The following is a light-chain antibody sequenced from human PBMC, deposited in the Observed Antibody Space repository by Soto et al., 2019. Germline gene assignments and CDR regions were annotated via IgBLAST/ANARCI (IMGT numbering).Light chain of an antibody. V-gene: IGKV3-20*01. CDR2: DTS. CDR1: QSVGGNS. CDR3: QQYQNSPRT. J-gene: IGKJ1*01. Sequence: ETVLTQSPGTLSLSPGERATVSFSASQSVGGNSLAWYQQRPGQAPRLLIYDTSKRATGIPDRFSGSGSGTDFTLTISRLEPADFAVYYCQQYQNSPRTFGQGTKVDIK.